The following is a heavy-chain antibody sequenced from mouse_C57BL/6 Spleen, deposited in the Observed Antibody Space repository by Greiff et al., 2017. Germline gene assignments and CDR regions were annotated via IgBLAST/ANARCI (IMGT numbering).Heavy chain of an antibody. CDR3: VRNYGSSGLWYFDV. CDR2: IRSKSSNYAT. J-gene: IGHJ1*03. D-gene: IGHD1-1*01. V-gene: IGHV10-3*01. Sequence: DVKLVESGGGLVQPKGSLKLSCAASGFTFNTYAMHWVRQAPGKGLEWVARIRSKSSNYATYYADSVKDRFTISRDDSQSMLYLQMNNLKTEDTAMYYCVRNYGSSGLWYFDVWGTGTTVTVSS. CDR1: GFTFNTYA.